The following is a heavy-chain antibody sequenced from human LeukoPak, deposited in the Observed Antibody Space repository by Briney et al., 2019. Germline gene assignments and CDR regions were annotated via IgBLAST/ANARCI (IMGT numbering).Heavy chain of an antibody. D-gene: IGHD6-13*01. CDR1: GGSISSSSYY. Sequence: SETLSLTCTVSGGSISSSSYYWGWIRQPPGKGLEWIGSIYYSGSTYYNPSLKSRVTISVDTSKNQFSLKLSSVTAADTAVCYCARTHIFGSSWTFDYWGQGTLVTVSS. J-gene: IGHJ4*02. V-gene: IGHV4-39*01. CDR2: IYYSGST. CDR3: ARTHIFGSSWTFDY.